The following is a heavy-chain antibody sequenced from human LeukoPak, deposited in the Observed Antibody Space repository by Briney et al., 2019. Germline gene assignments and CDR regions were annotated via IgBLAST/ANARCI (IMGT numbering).Heavy chain of an antibody. CDR3: ATNRAGVAATD. CDR1: GGSISSYY. D-gene: IGHD2-15*01. CDR2: IYYSGST. V-gene: IGHV4-59*08. Sequence: SETLSLTCTVSGGSISSYYWSWIRQPPGKGLEWIGYIYYSGSTNYNPSLKSRVTISVDTSKNQFSLKLSSVTAADTAVYYCATNRAGVAATDWGQGTLVTVSS. J-gene: IGHJ4*02.